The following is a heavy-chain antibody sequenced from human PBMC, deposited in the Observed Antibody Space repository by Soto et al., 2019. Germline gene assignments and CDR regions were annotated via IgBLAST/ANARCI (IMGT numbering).Heavy chain of an antibody. CDR2: IKRETDGGTT. Sequence: EVQLVESGGGLVKPGGSLRLSCAASGFTVSNAWMSWVRQAPGKGLEWVGRIKRETDGGTTDYAAPVRGRFTISRDDSKNTLYLQMNSLKPEDTAVYFCTTTWVVVINTRYDDYWGQGTLVTVSS. D-gene: IGHD3-22*01. CDR1: GFTVSNAW. J-gene: IGHJ4*02. CDR3: TTTWVVVINTRYDDY. V-gene: IGHV3-15*01.